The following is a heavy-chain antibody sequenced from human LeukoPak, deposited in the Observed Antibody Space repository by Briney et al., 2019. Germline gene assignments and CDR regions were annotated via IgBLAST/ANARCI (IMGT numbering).Heavy chain of an antibody. CDR1: GGSISSYY. CDR3: AREDCSSTSCYIDY. D-gene: IGHD2-2*01. Sequence: PSETLSLTCTVSGGSISSYYWSWIRQPPGKGLEWIGCIYYSGSTNYNPSLKSRVTISVDTSKNQFSLKLSSVTAADTAVYYCAREDCSSTSCYIDYWGQGTLVTVSS. V-gene: IGHV4-59*01. J-gene: IGHJ4*02. CDR2: IYYSGST.